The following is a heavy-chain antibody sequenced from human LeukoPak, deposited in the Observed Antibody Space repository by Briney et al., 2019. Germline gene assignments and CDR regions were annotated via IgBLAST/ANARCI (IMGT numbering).Heavy chain of an antibody. D-gene: IGHD1-26*01. CDR2: ITDDATT. V-gene: IGHV3-74*03. CDR1: GFTFSSYA. Sequence: GGSLRLSCAASGFTFSSYAMRWVRQAPGKGLQWVSRITDDATTTYADSVRGRFTISRDNAKNILYLQMNSLRAEDTAVYYCVRDRVGPDYWGQGTLVTVSS. CDR3: VRDRVGPDY. J-gene: IGHJ4*02.